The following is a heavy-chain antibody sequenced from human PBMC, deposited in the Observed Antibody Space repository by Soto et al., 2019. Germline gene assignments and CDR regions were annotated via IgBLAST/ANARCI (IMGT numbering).Heavy chain of an antibody. CDR3: AKDYIDLLTGYYEYAYFDY. J-gene: IGHJ4*02. CDR2: ISGSGGST. V-gene: IGHV3-23*01. Sequence: GGSLRLSCAASGFTFSSYAMSWVRQAPGKGLEWVSAISGSGGSTYYADSVKGRFTISRDNSKNTLYLQMNSLRAEDTAVYYCAKDYIDLLTGYYEYAYFDYWGQGTLVTVSS. D-gene: IGHD3-9*01. CDR1: GFTFSSYA.